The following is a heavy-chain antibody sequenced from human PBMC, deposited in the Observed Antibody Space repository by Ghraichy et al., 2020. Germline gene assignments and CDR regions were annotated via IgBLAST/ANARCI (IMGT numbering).Heavy chain of an antibody. Sequence: GESLNISCAASGFTFSSYSMNWVRQAPGKGLEWVSSISSSSSYIYYADSVKGRFTISRDNAKNSLYLQMNSLRAEDTAVYYCARSGYKNWFDPWGQGTLVTVSS. CDR2: ISSSSSYI. CDR3: ARSGYKNWFDP. V-gene: IGHV3-21*01. CDR1: GFTFSSYS. D-gene: IGHD5-12*01. J-gene: IGHJ5*02.